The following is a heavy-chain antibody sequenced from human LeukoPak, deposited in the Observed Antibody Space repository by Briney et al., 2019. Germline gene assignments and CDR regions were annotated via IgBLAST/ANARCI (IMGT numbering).Heavy chain of an antibody. D-gene: IGHD5-18*01. J-gene: IGHJ4*02. CDR1: GFSVSDNY. V-gene: IGHV3-53*01. CDR3: TRSFFSYGYFDY. CDR2: IYSGGNT. Sequence: GGSLRLSCAASGFSVSDNYMSWVRQAPGKGLEWVSVIYSGGNTYYADSVKGRFTISRGNSKSTLHLQMNSLRAEDTAVYYCTRSFFSYGYFDYWGQGTLVTVSS.